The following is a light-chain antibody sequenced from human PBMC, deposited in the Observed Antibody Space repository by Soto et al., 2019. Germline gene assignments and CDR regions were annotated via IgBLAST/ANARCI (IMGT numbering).Light chain of an antibody. J-gene: IGKJ5*01. CDR2: DAS. CDR3: QQYENLPT. V-gene: IGKV1-33*01. CDR1: QNINNY. Sequence: DIQMTQSPSSLSASVGDRVTITCQASQNINNYLNWYQQKPGRAPKLLIYDASNLEAGAPSRFRGSGSGTDFTFTISRLQPEDIATYYCQQYENLPTFGQGTRLRL.